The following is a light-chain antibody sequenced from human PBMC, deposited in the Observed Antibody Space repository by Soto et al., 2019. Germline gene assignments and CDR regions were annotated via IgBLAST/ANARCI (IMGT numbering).Light chain of an antibody. CDR2: AAS. CDR1: QTVSIY. J-gene: IGKJ4*01. CDR3: QQANSFPLT. Sequence: DIEMTQSPSSLSASVADRVTITCRASQTVSIYLNWYRQKQGKAPELLIFAASDLQSGVPSRLSGSGYGTDLTITISSMKPEDFETDYCQQANSFPLTFGGGTKVDIK. V-gene: IGKV1-39*01.